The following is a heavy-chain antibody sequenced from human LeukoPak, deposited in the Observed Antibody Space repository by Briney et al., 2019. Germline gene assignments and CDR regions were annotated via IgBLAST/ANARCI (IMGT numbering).Heavy chain of an antibody. Sequence: SVKVSCKASGGTFSSYAISWVRQAPGQGLEWMGGIIPIFGTANYAQKFQGRVTITADESTSTAYMELSSLRSEDTAVYYCARDLATRDGCNDYWGQGTLVTVSS. D-gene: IGHD5-24*01. CDR3: ARDLATRDGCNDY. V-gene: IGHV1-69*01. J-gene: IGHJ4*02. CDR1: GGTFSSYA. CDR2: IIPIFGTA.